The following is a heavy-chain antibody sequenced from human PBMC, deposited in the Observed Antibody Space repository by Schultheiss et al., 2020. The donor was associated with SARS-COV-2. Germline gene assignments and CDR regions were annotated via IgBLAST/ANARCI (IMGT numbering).Heavy chain of an antibody. D-gene: IGHD5-18*01. V-gene: IGHV1-2*02. CDR3: AKDTAMEYYYYYGMDV. CDR2: IIPIFGTA. CDR1: GYTFTGYY. Sequence: ASVKVSCKASGYTFTGYYMHWVRQAPGQGLEWMGGIIPIFGTANYAQKFQGRVTMTRDTSTSTAYMELSSLRSEDTAVYYCAKDTAMEYYYYYGMDVWGQGTTVTVSS. J-gene: IGHJ6*02.